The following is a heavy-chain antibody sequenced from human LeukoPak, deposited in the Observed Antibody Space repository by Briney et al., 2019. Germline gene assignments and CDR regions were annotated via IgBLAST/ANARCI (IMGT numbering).Heavy chain of an antibody. J-gene: IGHJ4*02. D-gene: IGHD6-19*01. CDR2: IYYSGST. Sequence: KASETLSLTCTVSGGSISSYNGSWIRQPPGKGLEWIGYIYYSGSTNYNPSLKSRVTISVDTSKNQFSLKLSSVTAADTAVYYCARPIAVAGSWYFDYWGQGTLVTVSS. V-gene: IGHV4-59*08. CDR3: ARPIAVAGSWYFDY. CDR1: GGSISSYN.